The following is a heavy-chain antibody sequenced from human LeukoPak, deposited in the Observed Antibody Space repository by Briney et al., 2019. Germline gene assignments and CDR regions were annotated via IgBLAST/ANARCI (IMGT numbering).Heavy chain of an antibody. V-gene: IGHV4-61*08. J-gene: IGHJ3*02. CDR3: ARGDNGYCNGGSCYSPRI. D-gene: IGHD2-15*01. CDR2: VYYTGSS. Sequence: SETLSLTCTVSGGSFNTGVYSWSWIRQPPGKGLEWIGYVYYTGSSNSNPSLKSRVTISIDTSNNQFSLKLSSVTAADTAMYYCARGDNGYCNGGSCYSPRIWGQGTMVTVSS. CDR1: GGSFNTGVYS.